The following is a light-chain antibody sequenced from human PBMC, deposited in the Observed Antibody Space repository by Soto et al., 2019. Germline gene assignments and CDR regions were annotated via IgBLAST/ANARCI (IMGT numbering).Light chain of an antibody. Sequence: EIVLPQSPGTLSLSPGERATLSCRASQSVGNNFLAWYQQKPGQAPRLLIYGASSRATGIPDRFSGSGSGTDFTLTISSLEPEDFAVYYCQQYGSFPYTFGQGPNVDIK. J-gene: IGKJ2*01. CDR1: QSVGNNF. V-gene: IGKV3-20*01. CDR3: QQYGSFPYT. CDR2: GAS.